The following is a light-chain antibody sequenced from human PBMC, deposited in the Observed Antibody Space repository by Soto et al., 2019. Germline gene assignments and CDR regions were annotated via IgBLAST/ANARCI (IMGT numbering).Light chain of an antibody. J-gene: IGKJ1*01. CDR2: DAS. Sequence: EIVLTQSPGTLSLSPGERATLSCRSSQSVSSNYVAWYQQKFGQSPRLHIYDASSRATGVPDRFSGSGYGTDFSLTISRLEPEDFAVYYSLQYGSPPLTFGQGTTVAFK. CDR3: LQYGSPPLT. CDR1: QSVSSNY. V-gene: IGKV3-20*01.